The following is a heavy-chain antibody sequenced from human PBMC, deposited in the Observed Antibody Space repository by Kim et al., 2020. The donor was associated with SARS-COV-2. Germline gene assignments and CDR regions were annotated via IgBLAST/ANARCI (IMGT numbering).Heavy chain of an antibody. V-gene: IGHV3-11*03. J-gene: IGHJ4*02. CDR3: AKARFSSRWHPFAD. Sequence: ADPVGGRFTISRDNDQNSLYLQMNNLRAEDTAVYYCAKARFSSRWHPFADWGQGTLVTVSP. D-gene: IGHD6-13*01.